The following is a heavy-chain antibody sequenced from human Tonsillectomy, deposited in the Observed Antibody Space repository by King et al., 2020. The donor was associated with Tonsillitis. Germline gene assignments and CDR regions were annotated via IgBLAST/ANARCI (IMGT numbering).Heavy chain of an antibody. D-gene: IGHD3-22*01. V-gene: IGHV4-59*01. Sequence: QLQESGPGLVKPSETLSLTCTVSGGSISSYYWSWIRQPPGKGLEWIGYIYYSGSTNYNPSLKSRVTISVDTSKNQFSLKLSSVTAADTAVYYCARGVYYDSSGYFLDPGAENYFDYWGKGTLVTVSS. CDR3: ARGVYYDSSGYFLDPGAENYFDY. J-gene: IGHJ4*02. CDR2: IYYSGST. CDR1: GGSISSYY.